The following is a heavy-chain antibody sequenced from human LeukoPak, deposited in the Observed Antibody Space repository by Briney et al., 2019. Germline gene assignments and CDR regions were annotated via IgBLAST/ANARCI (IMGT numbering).Heavy chain of an antibody. CDR3: ARDVSLDF. CDR1: GFSLSSYS. V-gene: IGHV3-21*06. J-gene: IGHJ4*02. Sequence: GGSLGLSCAASGFSLSSYSMNWIRQAPGKGLEWVSSISTDNSYRHYADSVKGRFTISRDNPKNSLYLQMNTLRAEDTAVYYCARDVSLDFWGQGTLVTVSS. CDR2: ISTDNSYR.